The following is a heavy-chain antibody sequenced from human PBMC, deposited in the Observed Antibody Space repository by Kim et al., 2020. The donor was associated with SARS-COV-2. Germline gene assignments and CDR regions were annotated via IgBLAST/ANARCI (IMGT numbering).Heavy chain of an antibody. CDR2: IIPIFGKA. Sequence: SVKVSCKASGGTFSSYAISWVRQAPGQGLEWMGGIIPIFGKANYAQKFQGRVTITADESTSTAYMELSSLRSEDTAVYYCARDTDIVVVPAAMSSWGQGTLVTVSS. J-gene: IGHJ4*02. V-gene: IGHV1-69*13. D-gene: IGHD2-2*01. CDR1: GGTFSSYA. CDR3: ARDTDIVVVPAAMSS.